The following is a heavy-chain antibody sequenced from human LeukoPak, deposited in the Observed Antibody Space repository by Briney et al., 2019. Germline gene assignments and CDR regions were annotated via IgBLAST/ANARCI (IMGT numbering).Heavy chain of an antibody. J-gene: IGHJ5*02. V-gene: IGHV4-34*01. D-gene: IGHD3-10*01. Sequence: SETLSLTCAVYGGSFSGYYWSWIRQPPGKGLEWIGEINHSGSTNYNPSLKSRVTISVDTSKNQFSLKLSSVTAADTAVYYCARDREGIRWFDPWGQGTLVTVSS. CDR3: ARDREGIRWFDP. CDR1: GGSFSGYY. CDR2: INHSGST.